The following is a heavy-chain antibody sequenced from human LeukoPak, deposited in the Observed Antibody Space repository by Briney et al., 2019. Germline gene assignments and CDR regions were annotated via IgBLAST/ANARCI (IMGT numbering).Heavy chain of an antibody. CDR1: GFTFSSYG. J-gene: IGHJ4*02. V-gene: IGHV3-33*01. CDR2: IWYDGSNK. Sequence: PGGSLRLSCAAPGFTFSSYGMYWVRQAPGKGLEWVAVIWYDGSNKYYADSVKGRFTSSRDNSKNTLYLQMNSLRAEDTAVYYCARSPLPRGGSYSDYWGQGTLVTDSS. CDR3: ARSPLPRGGSYSDY. D-gene: IGHD1-26*01.